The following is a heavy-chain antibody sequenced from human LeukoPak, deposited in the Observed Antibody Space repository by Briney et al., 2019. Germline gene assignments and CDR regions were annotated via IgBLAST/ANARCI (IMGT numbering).Heavy chain of an antibody. D-gene: IGHD2-15*01. Sequence: PGGSLRLSCTASGFTFSDYYMSWIRQAPGKGLEWVSFISSSGSTIYYADSVKGRFTISRDNAKNSLYLQMNSLRAEDTAVYYCARDPALLPHCSGGSCYDYYYYMDVWGKGTTVTVSS. CDR3: ARDPALLPHCSGGSCYDYYYYMDV. V-gene: IGHV3-11*04. J-gene: IGHJ6*03. CDR2: ISSSGSTI. CDR1: GFTFSDYY.